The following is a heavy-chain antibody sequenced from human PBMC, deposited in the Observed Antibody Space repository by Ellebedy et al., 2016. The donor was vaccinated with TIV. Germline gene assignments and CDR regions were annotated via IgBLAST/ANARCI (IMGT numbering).Heavy chain of an antibody. CDR1: GFIVSSNY. CDR3: ASRPNGDYHFLDY. D-gene: IGHD4-17*01. CDR2: IYSGGGT. Sequence: PGGSLRLSCAASGFIVSSNYMSWVRPAPGKGLEWVSIIYSGGGTYYADSVKGRFTISRDNSKNTLYLQMNSLRVEDTAVYYCASRPNGDYHFLDYWGQGTLVTVSS. J-gene: IGHJ4*02. V-gene: IGHV3-66*01.